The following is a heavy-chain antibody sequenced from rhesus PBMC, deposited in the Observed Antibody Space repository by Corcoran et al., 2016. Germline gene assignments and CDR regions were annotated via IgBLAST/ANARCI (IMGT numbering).Heavy chain of an antibody. CDR3: ARDPPLSDSGSYYGLLDY. V-gene: IGHV3S18*01. CDR2: ISYIGGNT. J-gene: IGHJ4*01. D-gene: IGHD3-16*01. Sequence: EVQLVESGGGLAKPGGSLRLSCAASGFSFSDYYMYWFRQAPGKGLEWVSGISYIGGNTYYADSVKGRFTISRENAKNTLYLQMDSLRAEDTAVYYCARDPPLSDSGSYYGLLDYWGQGVLVTGSS. CDR1: GFSFSDYY.